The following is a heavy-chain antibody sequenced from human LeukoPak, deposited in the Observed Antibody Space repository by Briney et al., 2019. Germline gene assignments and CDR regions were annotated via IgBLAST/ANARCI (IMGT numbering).Heavy chain of an antibody. Sequence: GGSLRLSCAASGFTFSSYGMHWVRQAPGKGLEWVAVISYDGSNKYYADSVKGRFTISRDNSKNTLYLQMNSLRAEDTAVYYCASGYSRYFDLWGRGTLVTVSS. V-gene: IGHV3-30*03. CDR1: GFTFSSYG. D-gene: IGHD5-18*01. CDR3: ASGYSRYFDL. CDR2: ISYDGSNK. J-gene: IGHJ2*01.